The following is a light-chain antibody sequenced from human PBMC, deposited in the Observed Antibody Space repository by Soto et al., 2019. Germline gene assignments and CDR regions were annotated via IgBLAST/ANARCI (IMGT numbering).Light chain of an antibody. CDR1: QRVSSN. CDR2: GAS. J-gene: IGKJ1*01. V-gene: IGKV3-15*01. CDR3: QQYNDWPPAT. Sequence: EIVMTQSPATLSVSPGERATLSCRASQRVSSNLAWYQQNPGQAPRLLIYGASTRPTGIPARFSGGGSGTEFPLTISSLQYEDFAVYYCQQYNDWPPATFGQGTKVEIK.